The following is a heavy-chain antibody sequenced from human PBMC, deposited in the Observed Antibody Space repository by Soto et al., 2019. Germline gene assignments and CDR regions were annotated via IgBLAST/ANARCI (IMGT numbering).Heavy chain of an antibody. D-gene: IGHD1-26*01. Sequence: QVQLVESGGGLVKPGGSLRLSCAASGFTFSAYYMSWIRQAPGKGLEWVSYISSSSSDTNYADSVRGRFTISRDNAKNSPYLQMNGLRAEDTAVYYCARDIARVGDTYYYDYWGQGTLVTVSS. CDR3: ARDIARVGDTYYYDY. CDR2: ISSSSSDT. J-gene: IGHJ4*02. CDR1: GFTFSAYY. V-gene: IGHV3-11*06.